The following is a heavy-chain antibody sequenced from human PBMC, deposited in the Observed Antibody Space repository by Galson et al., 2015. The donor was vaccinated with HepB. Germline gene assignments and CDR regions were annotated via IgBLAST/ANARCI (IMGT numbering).Heavy chain of an antibody. J-gene: IGHJ4*02. CDR2: VYSSDST. D-gene: IGHD3-10*01. CDR1: GFIVSSNY. V-gene: IGHV3-66*01. Sequence: FLRLSCAASGFIVSSNYLAWVRQAPGKGLEWVSVVYSSDSTYYADSVKGRFTISRDNSENTLYLQMNSLRAEDTAVYYCSRDPRYGSGSYSSYYFDYWGQGTLFTVSS. CDR3: SRDPRYGSGSYSSYYFDY.